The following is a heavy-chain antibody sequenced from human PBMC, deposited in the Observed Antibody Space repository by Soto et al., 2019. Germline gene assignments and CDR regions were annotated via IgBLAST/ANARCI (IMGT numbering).Heavy chain of an antibody. Sequence: KRYWKGFGLSLVNSPGHRVRQTRRQPLEWIGYIIIAGGGTKYAQNLQGRITITRDMSTSTAYMELSSLRFEDTAIYYCAAELYSGGRCCSFDICGQATVVSVSS. V-gene: IGHV1-58*01. J-gene: IGHJ3*02. D-gene: IGHD2-15*01. CDR2: IIIAGGGT. CDR1: GLSLVNSP. CDR3: AAELYSGGRCCSFDI.